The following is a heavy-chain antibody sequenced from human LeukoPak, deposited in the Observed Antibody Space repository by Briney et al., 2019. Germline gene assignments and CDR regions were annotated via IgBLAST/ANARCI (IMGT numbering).Heavy chain of an antibody. CDR2: INSDGSST. V-gene: IGHV3-74*01. Sequence: GGSLRLSCAASGFTFSSYWMHWVRQAPGKGLVWVSRINSDGSSTSYADSVKGRFTISRDNAQNSLYLQMNSLRAEDTAVYYCARVAASLARDDYWGQGTLVTVSS. D-gene: IGHD6-13*01. J-gene: IGHJ4*02. CDR1: GFTFSSYW. CDR3: ARVAASLARDDY.